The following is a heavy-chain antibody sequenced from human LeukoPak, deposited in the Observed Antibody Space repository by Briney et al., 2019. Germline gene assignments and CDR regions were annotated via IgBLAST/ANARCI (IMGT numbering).Heavy chain of an antibody. V-gene: IGHV1-2*02. CDR3: ARGRGSGWYPSDY. J-gene: IGHJ4*02. CDR1: GYGFSDVY. CDR2: INPSSGAT. D-gene: IGHD6-19*01. Sequence: GASVKVSCKASGYGFSDVYFNWVRQAPGQGLEWMGWINPSSGATNYAQKFQGRVTMTRDTSITTSYMELSRLRSDDTAVYYCARGRGSGWYPSDYWGQGTLVTVSS.